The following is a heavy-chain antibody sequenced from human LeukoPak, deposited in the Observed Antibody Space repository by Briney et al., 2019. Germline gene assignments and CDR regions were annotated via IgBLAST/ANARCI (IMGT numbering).Heavy chain of an antibody. V-gene: IGHV1-18*01. J-gene: IGHJ5*02. CDR2: ISVYNGNT. D-gene: IGHD5-18*01. CDR1: GYTFTSYG. Sequence: ASVKVSCKASGYTFTSYGISWVRQAPGQGLEWMGWISVYNGNTNYAQKLQGRVTMTTDTSTSTAYMELRSLRSDDTAVYYCARDLILGAQLWSRIRFDPWGQGTLVTVSS. CDR3: ARDLILGAQLWSRIRFDP.